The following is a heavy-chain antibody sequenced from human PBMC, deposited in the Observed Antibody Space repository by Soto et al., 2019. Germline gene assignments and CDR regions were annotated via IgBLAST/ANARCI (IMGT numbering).Heavy chain of an antibody. CDR3: ARDPGIDDYAPLDY. D-gene: IGHD4-17*01. Sequence: GGSLRLSCAASGFTVSSNYMSWVRQAPGKGLEWVSLIYSGGSTYYADSVKGRFTISRDNAKNSLYLQMNSLRAEDTAVYYCARDPGIDDYAPLDYWGQGTLVTVSS. CDR1: GFTVSSNY. V-gene: IGHV3-66*01. J-gene: IGHJ4*02. CDR2: IYSGGST.